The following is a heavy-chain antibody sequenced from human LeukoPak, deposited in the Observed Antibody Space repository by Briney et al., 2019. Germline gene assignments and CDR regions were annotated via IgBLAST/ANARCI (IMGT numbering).Heavy chain of an antibody. D-gene: IGHD1-7*01. CDR3: ARHFRNYVYWFDP. CDR2: IYYSRST. Sequence: WDSLSLTCTVSGRSISSSSYYWAWIRRPPGKGLESIGSIYYSRSTYYNPSLKSRVTISVDTSKNQFSLKLSSVTAADTAVYYCARHFRNYVYWFDPWGQGTLVTVSS. J-gene: IGHJ5*02. CDR1: GRSISSSSYY. V-gene: IGHV4-39*01.